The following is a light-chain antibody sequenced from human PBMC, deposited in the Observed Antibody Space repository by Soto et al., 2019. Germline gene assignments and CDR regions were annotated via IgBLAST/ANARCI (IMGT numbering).Light chain of an antibody. CDR3: ASWDVSLSGWV. Sequence: QTVLTQPPSVSGAPGQRVTISCAGSDSNIGAGSDVHWYQHLPGTAPKLLIYENSNRPSGVPDRFSGSKSGTSASLAISGLRAEDEGHYYCASWDVSLSGWVFGGGTKLTVL. CDR1: DSNIGAGSD. V-gene: IGLV1-40*01. CDR2: ENS. J-gene: IGLJ3*02.